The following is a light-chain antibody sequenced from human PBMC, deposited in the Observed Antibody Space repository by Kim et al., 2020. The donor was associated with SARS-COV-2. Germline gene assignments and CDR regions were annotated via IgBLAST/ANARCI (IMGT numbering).Light chain of an antibody. CDR3: QQRSDWPPT. Sequence: WSPGKRATLSCRASQSVSSYLAWYQQKPGQAPRLRIYDASNRATGIPARFSGSGSGTDFTLTISSLEPEDFAVYYCQQRSDWPPTFGQGTKVDIK. CDR2: DAS. V-gene: IGKV3-11*01. CDR1: QSVSSY. J-gene: IGKJ1*01.